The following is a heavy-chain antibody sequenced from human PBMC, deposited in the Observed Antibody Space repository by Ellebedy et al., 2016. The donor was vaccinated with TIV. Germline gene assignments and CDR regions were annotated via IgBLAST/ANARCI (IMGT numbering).Heavy chain of an antibody. Sequence: PGGSLRLSCAASGFSFRSYWMGWVRQAPGKGLEWVANIYQDGSDQYYVDSVKGRFTISRDNVNKSLFLQMNSLRVEETAVYYCARRGSYGDYAVQVNSWFDSWGQGTLVTVSS. CDR1: GFSFRSYW. CDR2: IYQDGSDQ. V-gene: IGHV3-7*01. CDR3: ARRGSYGDYAVQVNSWFDS. D-gene: IGHD4-17*01. J-gene: IGHJ5*01.